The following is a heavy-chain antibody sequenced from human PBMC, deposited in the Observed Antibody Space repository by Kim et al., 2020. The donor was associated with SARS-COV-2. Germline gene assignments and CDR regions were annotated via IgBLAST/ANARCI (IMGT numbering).Heavy chain of an antibody. CDR2: INSDGSST. CDR3: ASPYSSSWTREKNYYYYGMDV. V-gene: IGHV3-74*01. CDR1: GFTFSSYW. D-gene: IGHD6-13*01. Sequence: GGSLRLSCAASGFTFSSYWMHWVRQAPGKGLVWVSRINSDGSSTSYADSVKGRFTISRDNAKNTLYLQMNSLRAEDTAVYYCASPYSSSWTREKNYYYYGMDVWGQGTTVTVSS. J-gene: IGHJ6*02.